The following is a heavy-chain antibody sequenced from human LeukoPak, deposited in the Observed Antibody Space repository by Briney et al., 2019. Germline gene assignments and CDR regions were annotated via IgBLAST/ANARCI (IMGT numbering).Heavy chain of an antibody. V-gene: IGHV1-69*04. J-gene: IGHJ4*02. CDR2: ITPILGIA. Sequence: SVKVSCKASGGTFSSYAISWVRQAPGQGLEWMGRITPILGIANYAQKFQGRVTITADKSTSTAYMELSSLRSEDTAVYYCATARDGMATTVLDYWGQGTLVTVSS. CDR1: GGTFSSYA. CDR3: ATARDGMATTVLDY. D-gene: IGHD5-24*01.